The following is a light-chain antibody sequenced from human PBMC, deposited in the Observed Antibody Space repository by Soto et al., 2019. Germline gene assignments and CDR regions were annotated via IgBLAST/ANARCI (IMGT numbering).Light chain of an antibody. Sequence: EIVLTQSPGTLSLSPGERATLSCRASQSVSSSYLAWYQQKPGQAPRLLIYGASSRATGIPDRFSGSGSGTDFTLTISRLEREDFAVYYCQQYGSWTFGQGTKVEIK. CDR2: GAS. CDR3: QQYGSWT. J-gene: IGKJ1*01. V-gene: IGKV3-20*01. CDR1: QSVSSSY.